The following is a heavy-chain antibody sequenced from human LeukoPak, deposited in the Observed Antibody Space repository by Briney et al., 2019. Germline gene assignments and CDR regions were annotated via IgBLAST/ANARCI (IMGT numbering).Heavy chain of an antibody. V-gene: IGHV3-21*01. Sequence: GGSLRLSCAASGFTFSNYGMNWVRQAPGKGLEWVSSITSSSSHIYYADSVKGRFTISGGNAKNSLYLQMNSLRAEDTAVYYCAINHRDGYSELGYWGQGTLVTVSS. J-gene: IGHJ4*02. D-gene: IGHD5-24*01. CDR2: ITSSSSHI. CDR3: AINHRDGYSELGY. CDR1: GFTFSNYG.